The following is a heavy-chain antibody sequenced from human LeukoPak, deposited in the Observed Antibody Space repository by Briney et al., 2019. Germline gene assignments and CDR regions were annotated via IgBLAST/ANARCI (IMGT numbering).Heavy chain of an antibody. CDR1: EFTFSSYD. J-gene: IGHJ4*02. D-gene: IGHD6-13*01. CDR2: ISYDGSNK. Sequence: PGGSLRLSCAASEFTFSSYDMHWVRQAPGKGLEWVALISYDGSNKYYADSVKGRFTISRDNSKNTLYLQMNSLRAEDTAVYYCAKDLGRGSSWSGGFDYWGQGTLVTVSS. V-gene: IGHV3-30*18. CDR3: AKDLGRGSSWSGGFDY.